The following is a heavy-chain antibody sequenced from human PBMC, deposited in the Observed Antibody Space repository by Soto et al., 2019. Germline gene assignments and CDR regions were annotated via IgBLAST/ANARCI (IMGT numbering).Heavy chain of an antibody. J-gene: IGHJ6*02. Sequence: GGSLRLSCAASGFTVSSNYMSWVRQAPGKGLEWVSSISSTSNYIYYADSVKGRFTISRDNAKNSLYLQMNSLRDEDTAVYYCARVTATNYYYYGMDVWGQGTTVTVSS. CDR1: GFTVSSNY. CDR2: ISSTSNYI. CDR3: ARVTATNYYYYGMDV. V-gene: IGHV3-48*02.